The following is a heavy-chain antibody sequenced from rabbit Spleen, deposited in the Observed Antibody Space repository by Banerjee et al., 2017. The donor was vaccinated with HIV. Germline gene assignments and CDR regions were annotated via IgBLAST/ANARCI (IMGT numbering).Heavy chain of an antibody. V-gene: IGHV1S40*01. CDR1: GFSFSSSYY. J-gene: IGHJ4*01. CDR3: ARDTNGNGAGPFNL. Sequence: QSLEESGGDLVKPEGSLTLTCTASGFSFSSSYYMCWVRQAPGKGLEWIACIRAGSSGSTYYASWAKGRFTISKTSSTTVTLQMTSLAAADTATYFCARDTNGNGAGPFNLWGPGTLVTVS. D-gene: IGHD1-1*01. CDR2: IRAGSSGST.